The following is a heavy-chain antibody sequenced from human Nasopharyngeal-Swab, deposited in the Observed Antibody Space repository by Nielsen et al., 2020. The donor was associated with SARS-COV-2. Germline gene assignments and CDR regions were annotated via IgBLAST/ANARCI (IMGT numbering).Heavy chain of an antibody. CDR2: INHSGNT. CDR3: ARDHYYDSSAYYPFHKRYYYGMDV. J-gene: IGHJ6*02. Sequence: RQAPGKGLEWSGEINHSGNTDYNPSHKSRVTISIDTSKNQFSLQVSSVTAADTAIYFCARDHYYDSSAYYPFHKRYYYGMDVWGQGTTVTVSS. V-gene: IGHV4-34*01. D-gene: IGHD3-22*01.